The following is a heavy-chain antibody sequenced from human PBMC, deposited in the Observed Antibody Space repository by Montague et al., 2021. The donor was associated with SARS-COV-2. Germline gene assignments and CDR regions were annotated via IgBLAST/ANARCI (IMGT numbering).Heavy chain of an antibody. V-gene: IGHV4-39*01. D-gene: IGHD2-15*01. CDR1: GGSISSSSYY. CDR2: TYYSGST. CDR3: GRLACGWWELTLDY. Sequence: SETLSLTCTVSGGSISSSSYYWGWIRQPPGKELEWIGSTYYSGSTYSXXXDKRRVTISVDTSKNQFSLKLSSVTAADTAVYYCGRLACGWWELTLDYWGQGTLVTVSS. J-gene: IGHJ4*02.